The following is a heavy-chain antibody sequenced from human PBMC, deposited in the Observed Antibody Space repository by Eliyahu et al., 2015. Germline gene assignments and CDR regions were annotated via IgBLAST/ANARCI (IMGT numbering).Heavy chain of an antibody. V-gene: IGHV3-21*01. J-gene: IGHJ6*02. CDR1: GXTFSXYX. D-gene: IGHD5-18*01. CDR2: ISSSSSYI. CDR3: ARDLEGYSXGYYYYGMDV. Sequence: EVQLVESGGGLVKPGGSLRLSCAASGXTFSXYXMXWVRXAPGKGLEWVSSISSSSSYIYYADSVKGRFTISRDNAKNSLYLQMNSLRAEDTAVYYCARDLEGYSXGYYYYGMDVWGQGTTVTVSS.